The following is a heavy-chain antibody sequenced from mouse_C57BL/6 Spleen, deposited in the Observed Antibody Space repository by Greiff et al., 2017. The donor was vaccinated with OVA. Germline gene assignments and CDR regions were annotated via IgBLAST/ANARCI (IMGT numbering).Heavy chain of an antibody. CDR2: IWSGGST. V-gene: IGHV2-2*01. CDR1: GFSLTSYG. J-gene: IGHJ2*01. Sequence: QVQLKESGPGLVQPSQSLSITCTVSGFSLTSYGVHWVRQSPGKGLEWLGVIWSGGSTDYNAAFISRLSISKDNSKSQVFFKMNSLQADDTAIYYCARNKDEWDGYFLYYFDYWGQGTTLTVSS. D-gene: IGHD2-3*01. CDR3: ARNKDEWDGYFLYYFDY.